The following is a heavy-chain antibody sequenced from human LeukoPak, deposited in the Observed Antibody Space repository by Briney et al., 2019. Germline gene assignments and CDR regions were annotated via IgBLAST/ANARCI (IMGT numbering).Heavy chain of an antibody. J-gene: IGHJ3*02. CDR3: ARDSRAYCGGDCYPKI. V-gene: IGHV3-11*01. D-gene: IGHD2-21*02. Sequence: GGSLRLSCAASGFTFSDYYMSWIRQTPGKGLEWISYISSTGNTIYYADSVKGRFTISRDNAKNSLYLQMNSLRAEETAVYYCARDSRAYCGGDCYPKIWGQGTMVTVSS. CDR1: GFTFSDYY. CDR2: ISSTGNTI.